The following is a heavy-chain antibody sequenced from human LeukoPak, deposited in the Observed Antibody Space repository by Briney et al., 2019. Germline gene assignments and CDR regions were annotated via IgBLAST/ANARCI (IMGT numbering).Heavy chain of an antibody. V-gene: IGHV4-39*01. CDR2: IYYSGST. J-gene: IGHJ3*02. Sequence: SETLSLTCTVSGGSISSSSYYWGWIRQPPGKGLEWIGSIYYSGSTYYNPSLKSRVTISVDTSKNQFSLKLSSVTAADTAVYYCASIPPYDAFDIWGQGTMVTVSS. CDR3: ASIPPYDAFDI. CDR1: GGSISSSSYY.